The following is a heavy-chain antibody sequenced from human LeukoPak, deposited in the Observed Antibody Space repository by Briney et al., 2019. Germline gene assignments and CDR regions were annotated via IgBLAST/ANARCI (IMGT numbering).Heavy chain of an antibody. J-gene: IGHJ3*01. CDR2: IYYSGST. D-gene: IGHD3-10*01. CDR3: AKPSNYYGSATDAFDF. Sequence: PSETLSLTCTVSGGSISSSSYYWGWIRQPPGKGLEWIGGIYYSGSTYYNPSLKSRVTISVDTSKNHFSLKLNSVTAADTAVYYCAKPSNYYGSATDAFDFWGQGTMVTVSS. V-gene: IGHV4-39*07. CDR1: GGSISSSSYY.